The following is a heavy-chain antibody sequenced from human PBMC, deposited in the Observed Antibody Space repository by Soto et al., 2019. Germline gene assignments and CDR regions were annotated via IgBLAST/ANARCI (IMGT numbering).Heavy chain of an antibody. D-gene: IGHD7-27*01. J-gene: IGHJ3*02. Sequence: SQTLSLTCTVSGGSISSYYWSWIRQPPGKGLEWIGYIYYSGSTNYNPSLKSRVTISVDTSKNQFSLKLSSVTAADTAVYYGARGDRGVLTGDWENAFDIWGQGTMVTVSS. CDR1: GGSISSYY. V-gene: IGHV4-59*01. CDR2: IYYSGST. CDR3: ARGDRGVLTGDWENAFDI.